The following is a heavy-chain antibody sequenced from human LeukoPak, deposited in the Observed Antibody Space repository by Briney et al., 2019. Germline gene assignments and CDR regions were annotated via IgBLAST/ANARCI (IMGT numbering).Heavy chain of an antibody. J-gene: IGHJ3*02. V-gene: IGHV3-23*01. CDR1: GFIFREYA. CDR3: ARDPNGDYIGAFDN. Sequence: GGSLRLSCAASGFIFREYAMTWVRQAPGKGLEWVSSITESDYTTYADSVKGRFTISRDNSKNTLYLQMDSLRGDDTALYHCARDPNGDYIGAFDNWGQGTMVTVSS. D-gene: IGHD4-17*01. CDR2: ITESDYTT.